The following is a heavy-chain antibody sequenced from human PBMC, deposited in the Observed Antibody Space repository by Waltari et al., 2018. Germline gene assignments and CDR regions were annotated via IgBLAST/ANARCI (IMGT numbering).Heavy chain of an antibody. CDR1: GGTFSSYA. CDR2: IIPIFGTA. Sequence: QVQLVQSGAEVKKPGSSVKVSCKASGGTFSSYAISWVRQAPGPGLEWMGGIIPIFGTANYAQKFQGRVTITTDESTSTAYMELSSLRSEDTAVYYCARPLDLSGSYSLGTALDIWGQGTMVTVSS. V-gene: IGHV1-69*05. CDR3: ARPLDLSGSYSLGTALDI. D-gene: IGHD1-26*01. J-gene: IGHJ3*02.